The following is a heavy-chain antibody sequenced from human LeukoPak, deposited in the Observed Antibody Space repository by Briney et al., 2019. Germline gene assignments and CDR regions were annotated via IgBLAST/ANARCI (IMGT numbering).Heavy chain of an antibody. D-gene: IGHD2-2*01. V-gene: IGHV1-18*01. Sequence: ASVKVSCTASGYTFTSYGISWVRQAPGQGLEWMGWISAYNGNTNYAQKLQGRVTMTTDTSTSTAYMELRSLRSDDTAVYYCAREGYCSSTSCSYGDYYYYGMDVWGQGTTVTVSS. CDR1: GYTFTSYG. CDR2: ISAYNGNT. J-gene: IGHJ6*02. CDR3: AREGYCSSTSCSYGDYYYYGMDV.